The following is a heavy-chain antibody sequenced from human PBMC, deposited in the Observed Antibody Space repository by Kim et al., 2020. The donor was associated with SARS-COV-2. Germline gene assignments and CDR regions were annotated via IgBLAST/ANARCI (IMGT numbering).Heavy chain of an antibody. J-gene: IGHJ6*02. CDR3: TRGPYHQEV. V-gene: IGHV3-7*03. CDR1: GFTFSTYW. D-gene: IGHD2-2*01. Sequence: GGSLRPSCAASGFTFSTYWMSWVRQAPGKGLDWVARINLDGGKKYYADSVKGRFIISRDNAKTSLYLQMNNLRTEDTAVFFCTRGPYHQEVWGRG. CDR2: INLDGGKK.